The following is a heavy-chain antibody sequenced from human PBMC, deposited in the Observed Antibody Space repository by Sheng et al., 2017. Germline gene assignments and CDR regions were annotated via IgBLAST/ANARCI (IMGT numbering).Heavy chain of an antibody. CDR2: LVVILVT. J-gene: IGHJ4*02. Sequence: EVRLVESGGGLVKPGGSLRLSCAASGFTFRTYDMNWVRQAPGRAWSGSHPLVVILVTNSTQTQCQGRFTISRXNAKNSLYLEMNSLRAEDTAVYYCARDPRYNWNDGLDYWGQGTRVTVSS. D-gene: IGHD1-1*01. CDR3: ARDPRYNWNDGLDY. CDR1: GFTFRTYD. V-gene: IGHV3-21*01.